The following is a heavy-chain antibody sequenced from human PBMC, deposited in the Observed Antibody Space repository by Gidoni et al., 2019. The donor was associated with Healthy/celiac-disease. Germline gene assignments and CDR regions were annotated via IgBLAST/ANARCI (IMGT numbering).Heavy chain of an antibody. CDR3: ARDQGPDGDDAFDI. CDR2: IKQDGSEK. J-gene: IGHJ3*02. V-gene: IGHV3-7*01. Sequence: EVQLVESGGGLAQPGGSLRLSCAASGFTFSSYWMSWVRQAPGKGLEWVANIKQDGSEKYYVDSVKGRFTISRDNAKNSLYLQMNSLRAEDTAVYYCARDQGPDGDDAFDIWGQGTMVTVSS. CDR1: GFTFSSYW.